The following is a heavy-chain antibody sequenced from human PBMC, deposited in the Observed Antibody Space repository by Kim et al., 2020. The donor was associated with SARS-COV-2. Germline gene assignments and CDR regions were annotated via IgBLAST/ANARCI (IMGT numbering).Heavy chain of an antibody. CDR2: ITWNSGSL. CDR1: GFTIGDYS. J-gene: IGHJ6*02. D-gene: IGHD3-10*01. V-gene: IGHV3-9*01. Sequence: GGSLRLSCAASGFTIGDYSMHWVRRAPGKGLEWVSGITWNSGSLGYADSVKGRFTISRDNAQNFLFLQMNSLRAEDTGLYYCAKGEGRYYYGMDVWGQGTAVTVSS. CDR3: AKGEGRYYYGMDV.